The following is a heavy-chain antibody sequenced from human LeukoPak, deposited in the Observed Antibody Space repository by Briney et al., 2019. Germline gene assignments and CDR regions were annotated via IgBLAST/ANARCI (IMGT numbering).Heavy chain of an antibody. Sequence: GESLKISCEGSGYFFNSYWIAWVRQMPGKGLEWTGIIYPSDLDIRYSPSFQGQVTMSVDKSNSIAYLQWNSLKASDTGMCFCARGDPTGGNYHTLDYWGQGTLVTVPS. CDR1: GYFFNSYW. CDR3: ARGDPTGGNYHTLDY. J-gene: IGHJ4*02. D-gene: IGHD5-24*01. V-gene: IGHV5-51*01. CDR2: IYPSDLDI.